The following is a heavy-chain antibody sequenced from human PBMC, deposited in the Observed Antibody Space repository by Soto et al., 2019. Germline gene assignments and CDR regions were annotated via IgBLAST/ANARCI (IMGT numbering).Heavy chain of an antibody. D-gene: IGHD6-13*01. V-gene: IGHV3-23*04. CDR3: AKDGSSWYPFDY. Sequence: EVQLVESGGGLIQPGGSLRLSCAASGFTVSSNYMSWVRQAPGKGLEWVSAISGSGGSTDYADSVKGRFTISRDNSKNTLYLQMNSLRAEDTAVYYCAKDGSSWYPFDYWGQGTLVTVSS. CDR1: GFTVSSNY. J-gene: IGHJ4*02. CDR2: ISGSGGST.